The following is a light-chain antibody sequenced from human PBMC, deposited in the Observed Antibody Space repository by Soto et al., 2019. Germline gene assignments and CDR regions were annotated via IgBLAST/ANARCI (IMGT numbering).Light chain of an antibody. J-gene: IGLJ1*01. Sequence: QSALTQPASVSGSPGQSITISCAGTRSEIGGYNYVSWYQQHPGKAPKLLIYEVSNRPSGVSNRFSASKSGNMASLTISGLQAEDEADYYCSSYTSSSTGGYVFGTATKLTVL. CDR1: RSEIGGYNY. CDR3: SSYTSSSTGGYV. CDR2: EVS. V-gene: IGLV2-14*01.